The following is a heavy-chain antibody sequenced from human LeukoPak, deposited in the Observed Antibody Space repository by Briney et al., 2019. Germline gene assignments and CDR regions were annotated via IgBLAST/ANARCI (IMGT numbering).Heavy chain of an antibody. CDR3: AKMGGYCSGGSCYSWYFDY. Sequence: PGGSLRLSCAASGFTFSSYAVTWVRQAPGRGLEWVSVVSNSVDGGFTYYADSVKGRFTISRDNSKNTLYLQMNNLRADDTAVYYCAKMGGYCSGGSCYSWYFDYWGQGTPVTASS. D-gene: IGHD2-15*01. V-gene: IGHV3-23*01. J-gene: IGHJ4*02. CDR1: GFTFSSYA. CDR2: VSNSVDGGFT.